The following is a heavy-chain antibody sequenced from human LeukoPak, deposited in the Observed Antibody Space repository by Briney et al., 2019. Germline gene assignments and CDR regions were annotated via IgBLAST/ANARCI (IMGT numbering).Heavy chain of an antibody. CDR3: AREYEVAVAGGFDY. CDR2: ISISSSYI. CDR1: GFTFSSYS. Sequence: GGSLRLSCAASGFTFSSYSMDWVRQAPGKGREWVSSISISSSYIYYADSVKGRFTISRDNAKNSLYLQMNSLRAEDTAVYYCAREYEVAVAGGFDYWGQGTLVTVSS. J-gene: IGHJ4*02. D-gene: IGHD6-19*01. V-gene: IGHV3-21*01.